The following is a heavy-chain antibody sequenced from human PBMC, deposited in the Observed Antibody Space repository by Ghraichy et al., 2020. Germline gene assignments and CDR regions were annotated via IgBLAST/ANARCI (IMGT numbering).Heavy chain of an antibody. D-gene: IGHD1-26*01. V-gene: IGHV1-69*13. CDR1: GGTFSSYA. J-gene: IGHJ5*02. Sequence: SVKVSCKASGGTFSSYAISWVRQAPGQGLEWMGGIIPIFGTANYAQKFQGRVTITADESTSTAYMELSSLRSEDTAVYYCARDGVVGATFWLDPWGQGTLVTVSS. CDR3: ARDGVVGATFWLDP. CDR2: IIPIFGTA.